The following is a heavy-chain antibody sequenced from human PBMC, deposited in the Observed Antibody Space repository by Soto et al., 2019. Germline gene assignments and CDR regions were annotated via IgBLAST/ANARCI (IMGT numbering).Heavy chain of an antibody. CDR3: ASLGTSGGLI. J-gene: IGHJ3*02. CDR1: GGSIRSYY. CDR2: IYYSGST. D-gene: IGHD1-1*01. V-gene: IGHV4-59*08. Sequence: QVQLQESGPGLVKPSETLSLTCTVSGGSIRSYYWSWIRQPPGKGLEWIGYIYYSGSTNYNPSLKSRVTISVDTSKNQFSLKLSSVTAADTAVYYCASLGTSGGLIWGQGTMVTVSS.